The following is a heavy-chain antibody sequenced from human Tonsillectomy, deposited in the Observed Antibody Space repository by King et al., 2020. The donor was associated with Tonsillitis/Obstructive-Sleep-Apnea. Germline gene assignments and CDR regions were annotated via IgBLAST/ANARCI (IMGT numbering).Heavy chain of an antibody. Sequence: VQLVESGGGLVQPGGSLRLSCAASGFTFSSSWMSLVRQAPGKGLEWVANIKQDGSEKYYVDSVKGRFTISRDNAKNSLFLQMNSLRAEDTAVYYCVRDSGAFDIWGQGTMVTVSS. D-gene: IGHD3-10*01. CDR3: VRDSGAFDI. V-gene: IGHV3-7*01. CDR2: IKQDGSEK. CDR1: GFTFSSSW. J-gene: IGHJ3*02.